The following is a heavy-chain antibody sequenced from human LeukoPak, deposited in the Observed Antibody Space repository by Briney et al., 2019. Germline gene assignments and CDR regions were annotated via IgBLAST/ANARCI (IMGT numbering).Heavy chain of an antibody. Sequence: ESLKISCKASGYSFTNYWIGWVRQIPGKDLKPIGIIYPGTSDTKYSPSFQGHVTVSADKSISTAYLQWSSLKASDTAMYYCARRGYDSRVYHFYFDYWGQGTLVTVSS. CDR3: ARRGYDSRVYHFYFDY. D-gene: IGHD3-22*01. CDR1: GYSFTNYW. CDR2: IYPGTSDT. J-gene: IGHJ4*02. V-gene: IGHV5-51*01.